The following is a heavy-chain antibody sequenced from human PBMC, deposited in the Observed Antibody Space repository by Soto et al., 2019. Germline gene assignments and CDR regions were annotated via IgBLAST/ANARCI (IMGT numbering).Heavy chain of an antibody. J-gene: IGHJ6*02. V-gene: IGHV1-69*13. CDR3: ATGGYSGYDYNYYYYGMDV. Sequence: PSVKVSCKASGGTFSSYAISWVRQAPGQGLEWMGGIIPIFGRANYAQKVQGRVTVAADESTSTAYLELSSLRSEDTAVYYCATGGYSGYDYNYYYYGMDVWGQGTTVTVSS. CDR2: IIPIFGRA. D-gene: IGHD5-12*01. CDR1: GGTFSSYA.